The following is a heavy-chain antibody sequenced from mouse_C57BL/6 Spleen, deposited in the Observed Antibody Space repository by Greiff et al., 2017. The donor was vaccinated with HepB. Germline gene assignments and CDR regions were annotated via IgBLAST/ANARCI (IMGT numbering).Heavy chain of an antibody. CDR2: IDPENGDT. D-gene: IGHD2-1*01. Sequence: VQLKESGAELVRPGASVKLSCTASGFNIKDDYMHWVKQRPEQGLEWIGWIDPENGDTEYASKFQGKATITADASANTASLQLSSLTSEDTAVYYCTTRGGNYGWFAYWGQGTLVTVSA. CDR1: GFNIKDDY. V-gene: IGHV14-4*01. CDR3: TTRGGNYGWFAY. J-gene: IGHJ3*01.